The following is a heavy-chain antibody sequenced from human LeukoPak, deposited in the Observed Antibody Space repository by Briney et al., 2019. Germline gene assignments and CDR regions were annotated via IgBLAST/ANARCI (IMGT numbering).Heavy chain of an antibody. V-gene: IGHV3-53*01. D-gene: IGHD6-19*01. J-gene: IGHJ4*02. CDR2: IYSGGST. CDR3: ASGDWRWLGHY. CDR1: GFTFSNAW. Sequence: GGSLRLSCAASGFTFSNAWMSWVRQAPGKGLEWVSVIYSGGSTYYADSVKGRFTISRDNSKNTLYLQMNSLRAEDTAVYYCASGDWRWLGHYWGQGTLVTVSS.